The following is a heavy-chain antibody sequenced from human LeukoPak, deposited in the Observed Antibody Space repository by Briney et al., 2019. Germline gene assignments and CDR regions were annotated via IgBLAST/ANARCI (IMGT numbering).Heavy chain of an antibody. CDR3: ARGVLLWFGDQSHDAFDI. D-gene: IGHD3-10*01. CDR2: IYTSGYT. V-gene: IGHV4-4*07. J-gene: IGHJ3*02. CDR1: GDSLSTSY. Sequence: SETLSLTCTVSGDSLSTSYWNWVRQPAGKGLEWIARIYTSGYTNYNPSLRSRVTMSVDTSKNQFSLKLSSVSAADTAVYYCARGVLLWFGDQSHDAFDIWGQGTMVTVSS.